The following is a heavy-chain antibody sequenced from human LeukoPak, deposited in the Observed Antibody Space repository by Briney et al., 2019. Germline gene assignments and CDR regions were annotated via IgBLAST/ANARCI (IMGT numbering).Heavy chain of an antibody. CDR1: GGSISTYY. V-gene: IGHV4-59*01. D-gene: IGHD6-19*01. CDR2: IYYSGNT. J-gene: IGHJ4*02. Sequence: PSETLSLTCTVSGGSISTYYWSWIRQPPGKGLEWIGYIYYSGNTNYNPSLKSRVTISVDTSKNQFSLKLSSVPAADTAVYYRARVFRGGGGGWPDYWGQGTLVTVSS. CDR3: ARVFRGGGGGWPDY.